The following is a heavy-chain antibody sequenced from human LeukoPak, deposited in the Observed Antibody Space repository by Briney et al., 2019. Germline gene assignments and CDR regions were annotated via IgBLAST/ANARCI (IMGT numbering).Heavy chain of an antibody. CDR2: IKQDGSEK. Sequence: KPGGSLRLSCAASGFTFSTYWMSWVRQAPGKGLEWVANIKQDGSEKNYVDSVKGRFTISRDNAKNSLYLQMNSLRAEDTAVYYCARGGGELSPGLHYYYYYYMDVWGKGTTVTVSS. D-gene: IGHD3-16*02. CDR3: ARGGGELSPGLHYYYYYYMDV. V-gene: IGHV3-7*01. CDR1: GFTFSTYW. J-gene: IGHJ6*03.